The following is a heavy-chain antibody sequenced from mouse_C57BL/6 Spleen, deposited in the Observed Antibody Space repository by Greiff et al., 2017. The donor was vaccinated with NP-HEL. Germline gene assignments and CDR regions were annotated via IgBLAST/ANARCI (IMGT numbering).Heavy chain of an antibody. CDR3: ARSQLPYYAMDY. Sequence: EVQRVESGGGLVQPGGSLSLSCAASGFTFTDYYMSWVRQPPGKALEWLGFIRNKAHGYTTEYSASVKGRFTISRDNSQSILYLQMNALRAEDSATYYCARSQLPYYAMDYWGQGPSVTVSS. CDR2: IRNKAHGYTT. J-gene: IGHJ4*01. D-gene: IGHD4-1*02. CDR1: GFTFTDYY. V-gene: IGHV7-3*01.